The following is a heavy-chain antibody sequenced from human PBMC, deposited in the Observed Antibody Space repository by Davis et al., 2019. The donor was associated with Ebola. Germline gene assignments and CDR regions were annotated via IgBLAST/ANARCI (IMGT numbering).Heavy chain of an antibody. D-gene: IGHD1/OR15-1a*01. CDR3: ARKGYNWNTGYYFDY. CDR2: INHSGST. CDR1: GGSFSGYY. V-gene: IGHV4-34*01. Sequence: MPSETLSLTCAVYGGSFSGYYWSWIRQPPGKGLEWIGEINHSGSTNYNPSLKSRVTISVDTSKNQFSLKLSSVTAADTAVYYCARKGYNWNTGYYFDYWGQGTLVTVSS. J-gene: IGHJ4*02.